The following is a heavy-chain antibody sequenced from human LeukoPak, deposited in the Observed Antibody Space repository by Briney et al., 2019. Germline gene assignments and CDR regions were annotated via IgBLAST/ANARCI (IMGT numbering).Heavy chain of an antibody. V-gene: IGHV4-39*07. CDR3: ARVVVRGVSLFDY. D-gene: IGHD3-10*01. CDR2: IYYSGST. CDR1: GGSISSSSYS. J-gene: IGHJ4*02. Sequence: SETLSLTCTVSGGSISSSSYSWGWIRQPPGKGLEWIGSIYYSGSTYYNPSLKSRVTISVDTSKNQFSLKLSSVTAADTAVYYCARVVVRGVSLFDYWGQGTLVTVSS.